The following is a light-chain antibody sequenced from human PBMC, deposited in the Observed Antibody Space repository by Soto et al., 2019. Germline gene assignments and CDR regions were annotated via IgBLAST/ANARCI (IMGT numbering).Light chain of an antibody. CDR1: QSVKDNY. Sequence: EIVLTQSPGTLSLSPGERATLSCRASQSVKDNYLAWYQQKPGQAPRLLIYGASTRSTGVPERFSGNGSGTDFSLTITRLDPEDFAMFYCHQYGASPLTLGGRTRVEIK. V-gene: IGKV3-20*01. J-gene: IGKJ4*01. CDR3: HQYGASPLT. CDR2: GAS.